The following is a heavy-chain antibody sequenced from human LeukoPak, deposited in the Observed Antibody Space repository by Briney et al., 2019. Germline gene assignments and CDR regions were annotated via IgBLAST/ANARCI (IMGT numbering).Heavy chain of an antibody. D-gene: IGHD5-12*01. J-gene: IGHJ4*02. CDR1: GGSISSGGYS. V-gene: IGHV4-30-2*01. CDR3: ARGLGGFSVYYFDY. Sequence: PSETLSLTCAVSGGSISSGGYSWSWIRQPPGKGLEWIGYIYHSGSTYYNPSLKSRVTMSVDTSKNQFSLKLSSVTAADTAVYYCARGLGGFSVYYFDYWGQGTLVTVSS. CDR2: IYHSGST.